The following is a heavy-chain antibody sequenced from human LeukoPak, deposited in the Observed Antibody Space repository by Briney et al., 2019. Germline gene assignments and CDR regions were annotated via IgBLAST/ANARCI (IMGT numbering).Heavy chain of an antibody. D-gene: IGHD2-15*01. CDR1: GITFSNAW. J-gene: IGHJ1*01. CDR3: VTLLGYCSGGSCYTDFQH. Sequence: GGSLRLSCAGSGITFSNAWMNWVRQAPGKGLEWVGRIKTKADGATTQYAAPVKGRFTISRDDSKNTLYLQMNSLRAEDTAVYYCVTLLGYCSGGSCYTDFQHWGQGTLVTVSS. CDR2: IKTKADGATT. V-gene: IGHV3-15*01.